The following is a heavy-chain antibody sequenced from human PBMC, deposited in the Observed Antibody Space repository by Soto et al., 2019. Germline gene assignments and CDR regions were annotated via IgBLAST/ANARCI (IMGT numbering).Heavy chain of an antibody. V-gene: IGHV1-24*01. CDR2: FDPEDGET. D-gene: IGHD3-22*01. CDR3: ATHPIHYYDSSGYPNGALDY. Sequence: GASVKVSCKVSGYTLTELSMHWMRQAPGKGLEWMGGFDPEDGETIYAQKFQGRVTMTEDTSTDTAYMELSSLRSEDTAVYYCATHPIHYYDSSGYPNGALDYWGQGTLVTVSS. J-gene: IGHJ4*02. CDR1: GYTLTELS.